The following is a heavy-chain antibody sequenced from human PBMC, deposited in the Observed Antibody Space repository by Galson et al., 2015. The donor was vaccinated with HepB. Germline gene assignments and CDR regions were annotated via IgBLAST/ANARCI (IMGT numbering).Heavy chain of an antibody. Sequence: SVKVSCKASGGTFSSCAISWVRQAPGQGLEWMGGITPIFGTANYAQKFQGRVTITADKSTSTAYMELSSPRSEDTAVYYCARRSSSWYWWFGPWGPGTLVTVSS. V-gene: IGHV1-69*06. D-gene: IGHD6-13*01. J-gene: IGHJ5*02. CDR3: ARRSSSWYWWFGP. CDR2: ITPIFGTA. CDR1: GGTFSSCA.